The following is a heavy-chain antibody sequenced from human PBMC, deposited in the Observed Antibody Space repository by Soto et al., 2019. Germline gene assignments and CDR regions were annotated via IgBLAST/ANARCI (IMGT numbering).Heavy chain of an antibody. J-gene: IGHJ6*02. CDR3: ASRAVRGVIRVYGMDV. CDR2: INHSGST. V-gene: IGHV4-34*01. Sequence: SETLSLTCAVYGGSFSGYYWSWIRQPPGKGLEWIGEINHSGSTNYNPSLKSRVTISVDTSKNQFSLKLSSVTAADTAVYYCASRAVRGVIRVYGMDVWGQGTTVTVSS. D-gene: IGHD3-10*01. CDR1: GGSFSGYY.